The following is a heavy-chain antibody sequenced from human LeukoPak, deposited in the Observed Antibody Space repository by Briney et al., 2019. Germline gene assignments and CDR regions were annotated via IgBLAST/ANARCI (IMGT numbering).Heavy chain of an antibody. Sequence: PGRSLRLSCAASGFTLSSYAMHWVRQAPGKGLEWVAVISYDGSNKYYADSVKGRFTISRDNSKNTLYLQMNSLRAEDTAVYYCARDDGDYGIYWGQGTLVTVSS. D-gene: IGHD4-17*01. J-gene: IGHJ4*02. CDR2: ISYDGSNK. CDR1: GFTLSSYA. CDR3: ARDDGDYGIY. V-gene: IGHV3-30*04.